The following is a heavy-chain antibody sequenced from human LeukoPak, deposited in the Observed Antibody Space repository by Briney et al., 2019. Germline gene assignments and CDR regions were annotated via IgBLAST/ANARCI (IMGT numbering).Heavy chain of an antibody. V-gene: IGHV3-7*01. CDR2: VKQDGSEK. Sequence: GGSLRLSCAASGFTFSNYWVSWVRQAPGKGLEWVANVKQDGSEKYYVASVKGRFTISRDNAKNSLYLQMNSLRAEDTAVYYCATRYFDLWGRGTLVTVSS. J-gene: IGHJ2*01. CDR1: GFTFSNYW. CDR3: ATRYFDL.